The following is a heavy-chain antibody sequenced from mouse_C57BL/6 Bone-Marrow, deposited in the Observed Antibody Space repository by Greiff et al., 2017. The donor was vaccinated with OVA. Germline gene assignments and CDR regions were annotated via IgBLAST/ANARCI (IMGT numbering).Heavy chain of an antibody. CDR1: GFNIKNYY. V-gene: IGHV14-3*01. J-gene: IGHJ4*01. CDR3: ASPDYYSNYVTSAMDY. D-gene: IGHD2-5*01. CDR2: IDPANGNT. Sequence: EVQLQQSVAELVRPGASVKLSCTASGFNIKNYYMHWVKQRPEQGLAWIGRIDPANGNTKYAPKFQGKATLTVDTSSNTAYLKLSMLTSEDTAIYYGASPDYYSNYVTSAMDYWGQGTSVTVSS.